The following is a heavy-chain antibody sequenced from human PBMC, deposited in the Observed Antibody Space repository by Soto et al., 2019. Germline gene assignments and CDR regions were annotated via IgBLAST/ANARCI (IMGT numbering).Heavy chain of an antibody. CDR1: GVNLRNYW. Sequence: PGGSLRLSCTASGVNLRNYWMHWVRQAPGKGLVWVSRINSGGSNIKYADSVKGRFTISRDNARNTLYLQMNSLRGEDTAVYYCAREGSVSSSDYYAYYYGMDVWGQGTTVTVSS. J-gene: IGHJ6*02. V-gene: IGHV3-74*03. D-gene: IGHD3-10*01. CDR3: AREGSVSSSDYYAYYYGMDV. CDR2: INSGGSNI.